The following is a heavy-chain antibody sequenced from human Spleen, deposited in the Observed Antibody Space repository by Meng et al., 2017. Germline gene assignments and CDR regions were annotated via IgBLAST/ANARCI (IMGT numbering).Heavy chain of an antibody. CDR2: ISSSSSYI. CDR1: GFIFNNHE. J-gene: IGHJ5*02. D-gene: IGHD1-26*01. V-gene: IGHV3-21*01. CDR3: AKYSGGSA. Sequence: GGSLRLSCAASGFIFNNHEMNGVGQAPGKGLEWVSSISSSSSYIYYADSVKGRFTVSRDNAQNPLYLQMNSLGAEDTAVYYCAKYSGGSAWGQGTRVTVSS.